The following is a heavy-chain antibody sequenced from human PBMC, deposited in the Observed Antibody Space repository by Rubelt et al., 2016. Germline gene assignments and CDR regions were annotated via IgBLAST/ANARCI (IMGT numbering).Heavy chain of an antibody. Sequence: GCTLTELSMHWVRQAPGKGLEWMGGFDPEDGETIYAQKFQGRVTMTEDTSTDTAYMELSSLRSEDTAVYYCARVQVRPAAIADYWGQGTLVTVSS. D-gene: IGHD2-2*02. CDR1: GCTLTELS. V-gene: IGHV1-24*01. J-gene: IGHJ4*02. CDR2: FDPEDGET. CDR3: ARVQVRPAAIADY.